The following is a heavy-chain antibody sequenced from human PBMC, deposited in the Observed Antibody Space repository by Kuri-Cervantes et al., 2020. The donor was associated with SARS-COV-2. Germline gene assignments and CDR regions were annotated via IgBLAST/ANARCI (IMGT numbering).Heavy chain of an antibody. CDR2: IYYSGST. CDR1: GGSISSSSYY. D-gene: IGHD3-3*01. CDR3: GRDFWSGYYGGNWFDP. J-gene: IGHJ5*02. V-gene: IGHV4-39*07. Sequence: SETLSLTCTVSGGSISSSSYYWGWIRQPPGKGLEWIGSIYYSGSTYYNPSLKSRVTISVDTSKNQFSLKLSSVTAADTAVYYCGRDFWSGYYGGNWFDPWGQGTLVTVSS.